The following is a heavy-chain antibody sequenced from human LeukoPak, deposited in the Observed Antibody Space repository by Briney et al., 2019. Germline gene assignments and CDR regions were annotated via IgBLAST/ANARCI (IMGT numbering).Heavy chain of an antibody. J-gene: IGHJ4*02. CDR2: ISYDGSNK. D-gene: IGHD6-19*01. CDR3: AKDLAVAYFDY. V-gene: IGHV3-30*18. CDR1: RFTFSSYW. Sequence: GGSLRLSCAASRFTFSSYWMSWVRQAPGKGLEWVAVISYDGSNKYYADSVKGRFTISRDNSKNTLYLQMNSLRAEDTAVYYCAKDLAVAYFDYWGQGTLVTVSS.